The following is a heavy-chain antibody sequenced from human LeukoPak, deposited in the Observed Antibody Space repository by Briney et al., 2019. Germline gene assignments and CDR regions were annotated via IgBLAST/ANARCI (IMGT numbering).Heavy chain of an antibody. D-gene: IGHD3-10*01. Sequence: ASVKVSCKASGYTFTSYDINWVRQATGQGLEWMGWINPNSGGTNYAQKFQGRVTMTRDTSISTAYMELSRLRSDDTAVYYCARPLHPNGSGSYYNVGYWGQGTLVTVSS. CDR2: INPNSGGT. J-gene: IGHJ4*02. CDR1: GYTFTSYD. V-gene: IGHV1-2*02. CDR3: ARPLHPNGSGSYYNVGY.